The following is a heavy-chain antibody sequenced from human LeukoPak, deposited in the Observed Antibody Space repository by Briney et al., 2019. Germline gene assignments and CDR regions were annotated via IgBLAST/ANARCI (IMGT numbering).Heavy chain of an antibody. CDR2: ISDSGGAI. CDR1: GFTFGSYA. D-gene: IGHD3-3*02. Sequence: GGSLRLSCAASGFTFGSYALNWVRQAPGKGLEWVSAISDSGGAIYYADSVKGRFTMSRDNSKNSLFLQMNSLRAEDTAVYYCARIGSAAFPASWGQGTLVTVSS. CDR3: ARIGSAAFPAS. V-gene: IGHV3-23*01. J-gene: IGHJ5*02.